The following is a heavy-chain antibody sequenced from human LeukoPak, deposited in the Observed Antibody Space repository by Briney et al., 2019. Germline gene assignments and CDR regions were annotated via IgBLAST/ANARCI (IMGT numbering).Heavy chain of an antibody. CDR3: AREPYGSGSYQFDY. Sequence: ASVKVSCKASGGTFSSYAISWVRQAPGKGLEWVSYISGESSTIYYADSVKGRFTISRDNAKNSLYLQMNSLRDEDTAVYYCAREPYGSGSYQFDYWGQGTLVTVSS. V-gene: IGHV3-48*02. D-gene: IGHD3-10*01. J-gene: IGHJ4*02. CDR1: GGTFSSYA. CDR2: ISGESSTI.